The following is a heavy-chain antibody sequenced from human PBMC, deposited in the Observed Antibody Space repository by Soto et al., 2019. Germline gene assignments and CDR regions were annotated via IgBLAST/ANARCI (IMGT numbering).Heavy chain of an antibody. CDR3: ARVSYYGMDV. CDR1: GGSLSSETW. J-gene: IGHJ6*02. CDR2: IYHSGST. V-gene: IGHV4-4*02. Sequence: QVQLQESGSGLVKPSGTLSLTCAVSGGSLSSETWWSWVRQSPGKGLEWIGEIYHSGSTSYSPSPKSRVTMLVEESKNQFSLKLSSVTAADTAVYYCARVSYYGMDVWGQGTTVTVSS.